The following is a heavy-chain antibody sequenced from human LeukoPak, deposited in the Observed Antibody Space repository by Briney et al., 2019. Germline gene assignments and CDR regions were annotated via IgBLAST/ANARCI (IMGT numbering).Heavy chain of an antibody. V-gene: IGHV3-30*18. Sequence: GGSLRLSCAASGFTFTGHNMNWVRQAPGKGLEWVAFISYDGSSEYDADSVKGRFTISRDNSENTVYLQMNSLRAEDTAVYYCAKSEVYYFGTSGGFDYWGQGTLVTVSS. D-gene: IGHD3-22*01. J-gene: IGHJ4*02. CDR3: AKSEVYYFGTSGGFDY. CDR2: ISYDGSSE. CDR1: GFTFTGHN.